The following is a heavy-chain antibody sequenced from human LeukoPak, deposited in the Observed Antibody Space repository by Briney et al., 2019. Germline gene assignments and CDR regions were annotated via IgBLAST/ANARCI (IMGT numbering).Heavy chain of an antibody. J-gene: IGHJ4*02. CDR3: ARIPIAAMIEDY. CDR2: INHSGST. V-gene: IGHV4-34*01. Sequence: SETLSLTCAVYGGSFSGYYWSWIRQPPGKGLEWIGEINHSGSTNYNPSLKSRVTISLDTSKNQFSLKLSSVTAADTAVYYCARIPIAAMIEDYWGQGTLVTVSS. CDR1: GGSFSGYY. D-gene: IGHD3-22*01.